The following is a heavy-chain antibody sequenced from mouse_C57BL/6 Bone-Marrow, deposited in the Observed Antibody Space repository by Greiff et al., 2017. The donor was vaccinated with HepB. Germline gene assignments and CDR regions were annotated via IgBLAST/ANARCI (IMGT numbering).Heavy chain of an antibody. V-gene: IGHV5-15*01. D-gene: IGHD1-1*01. Sequence: DVKLVESGGGLVQPGGSLKLSCAASGFTFSDYGMAWVRQAPRKGPEWVAFISNLAYSIYYADTVTGRFTISRENAKNTLYLEMSSLRSEDTAMYYCARAPIYYYGSSFYAMDYWGQGTSVTVSS. CDR2: ISNLAYSI. CDR3: ARAPIYYYGSSFYAMDY. J-gene: IGHJ4*01. CDR1: GFTFSDYG.